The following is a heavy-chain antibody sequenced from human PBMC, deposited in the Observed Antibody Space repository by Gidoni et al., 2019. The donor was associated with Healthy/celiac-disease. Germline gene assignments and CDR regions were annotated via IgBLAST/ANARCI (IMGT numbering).Heavy chain of an antibody. CDR2: IKQDGSEK. CDR3: ARVNHDSREPYYMDV. D-gene: IGHD3-22*01. V-gene: IGHV3-7*04. J-gene: IGHJ6*03. CDR1: GSTFSSYW. Sequence: EVQLVESGGGLVQPGGSLRLSRAASGSTFSSYWTSWVRQAPGKGLEWVANIKQDGSEKYYVDSVKGRFTISRDNAKNSLYLQMNSLRAEDTAVYYCARVNHDSREPYYMDVWGKGTTVTVSS.